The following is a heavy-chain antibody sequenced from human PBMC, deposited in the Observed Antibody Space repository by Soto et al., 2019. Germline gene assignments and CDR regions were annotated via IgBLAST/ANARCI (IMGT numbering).Heavy chain of an antibody. D-gene: IGHD3-3*01. CDR2: IYYSGST. J-gene: IGHJ4*02. CDR1: GGSMFIYD. V-gene: IGHV4-59*08. Sequence: TVAGGSMFIYDWSWILQPQGKGLEWIGYIYYSGSTNYNPSLKSRVTISVDTSKNQFSLKLSSVTAADTAVYYCARHKKGFWSGYHFDYWGQGTLVTVSS. CDR3: ARHKKGFWSGYHFDY.